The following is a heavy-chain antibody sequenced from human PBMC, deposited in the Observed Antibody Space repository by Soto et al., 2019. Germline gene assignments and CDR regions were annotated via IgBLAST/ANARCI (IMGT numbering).Heavy chain of an antibody. CDR1: GGSISSYY. V-gene: IGHV4-59*08. J-gene: IGHJ4*02. D-gene: IGHD4-17*01. CDR2: IYYSGST. CDR3: ARHFEMTTVTTGIDY. Sequence: SETLSLTCTVSGGSISSYYWSWLRQPPGKGLEWIGYIYYSGSTNYNPSLKSRVTISVDTSKNQFSLKLSSVTAADTAVYYCARHFEMTTVTTGIDYWGQGTLVTSPQ.